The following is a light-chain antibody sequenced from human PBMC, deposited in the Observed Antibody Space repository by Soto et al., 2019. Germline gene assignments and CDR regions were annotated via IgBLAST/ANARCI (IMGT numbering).Light chain of an antibody. J-gene: IGKJ5*01. CDR1: HDIKKY. CDR3: QRYDSLPPT. V-gene: IGKV1-33*01. CDR2: DAS. Sequence: DIQMTQSPSSLSASVGDRVTITCQASHDIKKYLNWVQEKPGQAPKLLIYDASNLQTGVPSRFSGRGSGTHFTFTISSLQPEDIATYYCQRYDSLPPTFGQGTRLDMK.